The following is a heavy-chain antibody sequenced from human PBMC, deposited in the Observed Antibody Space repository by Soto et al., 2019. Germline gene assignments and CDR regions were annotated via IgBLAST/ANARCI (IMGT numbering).Heavy chain of an antibody. CDR2: ISNNGAHT. CDR3: ARQGYGSRWPNVYMDV. V-gene: IGHV3-64*01. Sequence: EAQLVESGGGLVQPGGSLRLSCAASGFTFSNYEMHWVRQAPGKGLEYVSGISNNGAHTDYAKSVKGRFTISRDNSENNLYLQMGSLRAEDMALYYCARQGYGSRWPNVYMDVWGKGTTVTVS. J-gene: IGHJ6*03. CDR1: GFTFSNYE. D-gene: IGHD6-13*01.